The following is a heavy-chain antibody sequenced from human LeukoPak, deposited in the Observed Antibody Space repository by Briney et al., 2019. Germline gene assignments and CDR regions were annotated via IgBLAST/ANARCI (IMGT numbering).Heavy chain of an antibody. J-gene: IGHJ4*02. CDR3: AKDDAWLRFGE. CDR1: GFSFNNYA. V-gene: IGHV3-23*01. D-gene: IGHD3-10*01. Sequence: GGSLRLSCAASGFSFNNYAMYWVRQAPGKGLEWVSGISPSGDITYYADSVKGRFTISRDNSKNTLYLEVISLTAEDTAVYYCAKDDAWLRFGEWSQGTLVTVSS. CDR2: ISPSGDIT.